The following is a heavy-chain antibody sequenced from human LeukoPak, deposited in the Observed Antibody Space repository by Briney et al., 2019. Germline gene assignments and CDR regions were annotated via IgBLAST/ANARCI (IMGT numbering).Heavy chain of an antibody. D-gene: IGHD6-19*01. J-gene: IGHJ4*02. CDR2: IKQDGSEK. CDR3: VGCAGWLFDY. Sequence: PGGALRLSCSASGFTFSSYWMHWVRQAPGKGLEWVAIIKQDGSEKFYVDSVKGRFTVSRDNIKNLLYLQMNTLRVEDTGVYYCVGCAGWLFDYWGQGTLVTVSS. V-gene: IGHV3-7*01. CDR1: GFTFSSYW.